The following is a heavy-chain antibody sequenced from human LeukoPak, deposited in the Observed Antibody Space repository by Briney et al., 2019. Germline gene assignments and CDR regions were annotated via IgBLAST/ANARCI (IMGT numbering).Heavy chain of an antibody. CDR1: GFTFSSYA. Sequence: GGSLRLSCAASGFTFSSYAMSWVRQAPGKGLKWVSAISGSGGSTYYADSVKGRFTISRDNSKNTLYLQMNSLRAEDTAVYYCAKDPQGGSGSYYTHYFDYWGQGTLVTVSS. J-gene: IGHJ4*02. CDR3: AKDPQGGSGSYYTHYFDY. V-gene: IGHV3-23*01. CDR2: ISGSGGST. D-gene: IGHD3-10*01.